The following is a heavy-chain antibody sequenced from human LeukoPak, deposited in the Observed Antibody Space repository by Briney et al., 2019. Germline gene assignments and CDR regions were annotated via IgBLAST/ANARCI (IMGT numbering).Heavy chain of an antibody. Sequence: TGGSLRLSCAASGFTFSSYAMSWVRQAPGKGLEWVSAISGSGGSTYYADSVKGRFTISRDNSKNTLYLQMNSLRAEDTAVYYCAKEQDIVVVVAAFDYWAREPWSPSPQ. CDR3: AKEQDIVVVVAAFDY. CDR1: GFTFSSYA. CDR2: ISGSGGST. J-gene: IGHJ4*02. V-gene: IGHV3-23*01. D-gene: IGHD2-15*01.